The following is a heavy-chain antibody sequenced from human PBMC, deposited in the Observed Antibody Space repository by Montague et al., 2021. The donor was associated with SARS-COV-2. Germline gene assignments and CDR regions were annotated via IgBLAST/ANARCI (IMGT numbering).Heavy chain of an antibody. J-gene: IGHJ5*02. CDR1: GGSFSGYY. V-gene: IGHV4-34*01. CDR3: ASLTLGYCSGTSCYSDWFDP. D-gene: IGHD2-2*02. CDR2: INHSGST. Sequence: SETLSLTCAVYGGSFSGYYWSWIRQPPGKGLEWIGEINHSGSTSYNPSLKSRVTISVDTSKNQFSLKLSSVTAADTAVYYCASLTLGYCSGTSCYSDWFDPWGQGTLVTVSS.